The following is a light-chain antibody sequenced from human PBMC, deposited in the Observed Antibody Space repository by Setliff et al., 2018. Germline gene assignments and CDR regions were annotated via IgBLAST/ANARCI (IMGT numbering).Light chain of an antibody. J-gene: IGLJ1*01. CDR3: SSYAGTNNPYV. CDR1: SRDVGSSTF. CDR2: EIS. Sequence: QSALTQPPSASGSPGQSLIISCTGTSRDVGSSTFVSWYQQHPGKAPKLLIYEISKRPSGVPDRFSGSKSGNTASLTVSGLQAEDEADYYCSSYAGTNNPYVFGSGTKHRP. V-gene: IGLV2-8*01.